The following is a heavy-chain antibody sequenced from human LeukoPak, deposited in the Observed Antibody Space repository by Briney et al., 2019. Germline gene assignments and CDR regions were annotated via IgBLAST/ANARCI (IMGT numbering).Heavy chain of an antibody. CDR3: AKDMGPYSYALDY. D-gene: IGHD5-18*01. Sequence: GGSLRLSCAASGFTFSSYGMHWVRQAPGKGLEWVAVIWYDGSNKYYADSVKGRFTISRDNSKNTLYLQMNSLRAEDTAVYYFAKDMGPYSYALDYWGQGTLVTVSS. V-gene: IGHV3-33*06. CDR2: IWYDGSNK. CDR1: GFTFSSYG. J-gene: IGHJ4*02.